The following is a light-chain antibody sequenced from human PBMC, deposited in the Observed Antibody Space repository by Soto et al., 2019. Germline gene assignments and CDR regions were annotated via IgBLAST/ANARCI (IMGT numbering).Light chain of an antibody. CDR3: AAWDDSLGGSWV. J-gene: IGLJ3*02. CDR2: AND. CDR1: SSNIGSNY. V-gene: IGLV1-47*02. Sequence: QLVLTQPPSASGTPGQRVIISCSGRSSNIGSNYVYWFQHLPGTAPKLLSYANDQRPSGVPDRFSGSKSGTSASLAISGLRSEDEADYYCAAWDDSLGGSWVFGGGTKLTVL.